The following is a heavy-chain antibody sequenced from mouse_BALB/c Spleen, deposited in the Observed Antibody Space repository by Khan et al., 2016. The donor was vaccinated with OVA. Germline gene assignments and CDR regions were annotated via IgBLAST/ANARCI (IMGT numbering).Heavy chain of an antibody. V-gene: IGHV1-20*02. CDR2: INPHIGET. D-gene: IGHD1-1*01. CDR3: ARIYGSDFDY. J-gene: IGHJ2*01. Sequence: VQLKQSGPELVKPGASVKISCKASGYSFTGYFMNWVMPSHGKSLEWIGRINPHIGETFYNPKFKGKATLTVDESSSTAHMELRSLASEDSAVYYCARIYGSDFDYWGQGTTLTVSS. CDR1: GYSFTGYF.